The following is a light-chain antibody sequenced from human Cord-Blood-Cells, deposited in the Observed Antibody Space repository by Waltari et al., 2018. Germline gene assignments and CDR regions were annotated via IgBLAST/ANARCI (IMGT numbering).Light chain of an antibody. J-gene: IGKJ2*01. CDR1: QSISSY. Sequence: DIQMTQSPSSLSASVGDRVTITCRASQSISSYLNWYQQKPGKAPKLLSYAASSLQSGVPSRFSGSGSGTDVTLTISSLQPEDFATYYCQQSYSTHTFGQGTKLEIK. CDR3: QQSYSTHT. V-gene: IGKV1-39*01. CDR2: AAS.